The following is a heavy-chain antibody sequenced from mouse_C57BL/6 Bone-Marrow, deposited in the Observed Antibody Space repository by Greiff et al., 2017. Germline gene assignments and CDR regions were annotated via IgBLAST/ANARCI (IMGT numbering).Heavy chain of an antibody. CDR3: ARDPITSPY. Sequence: EVKLMESGGGLVKPGGSLKLSCAASGFTFSSYAMPWVRQTPEKRLEWVATISDGGSYTYYPDNVKGRFTISRDNAKNNLYLQMSHLKSEDTAMYYCARDPITSPYWGQGTTLTVSS. J-gene: IGHJ2*01. CDR2: ISDGGSYT. V-gene: IGHV5-4*01. D-gene: IGHD1-1*01. CDR1: GFTFSSYA.